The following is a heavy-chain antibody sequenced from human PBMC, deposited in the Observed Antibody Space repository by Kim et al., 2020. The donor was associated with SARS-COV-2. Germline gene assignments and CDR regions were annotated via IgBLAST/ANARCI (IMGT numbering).Heavy chain of an antibody. CDR2: T. Sequence: TDYAAPVKGRFTISSDDSKNTLYLQMNSLKTEDTAVYYCTTDHLSSSWDYWGQGTLVTVSS. D-gene: IGHD6-13*01. J-gene: IGHJ4*02. V-gene: IGHV3-15*01. CDR3: TTDHLSSSWDY.